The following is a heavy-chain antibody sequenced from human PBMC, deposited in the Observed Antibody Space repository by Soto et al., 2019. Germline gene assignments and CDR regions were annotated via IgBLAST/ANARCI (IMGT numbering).Heavy chain of an antibody. CDR1: GFTFSRYW. D-gene: IGHD1-1*01. Sequence: VQLVQSGGGLVQPGGSLRLSCEASGFTFSRYWMSWVRQAPGKGPEWVANIKHDGSERHYVGSVRDRFTVSRDNAKNSLYLQMNSLRADDTAVYYCARDERSVFYLDYWGQGSLVSVSS. J-gene: IGHJ4*02. CDR2: IKHDGSER. V-gene: IGHV3-7*01. CDR3: ARDERSVFYLDY.